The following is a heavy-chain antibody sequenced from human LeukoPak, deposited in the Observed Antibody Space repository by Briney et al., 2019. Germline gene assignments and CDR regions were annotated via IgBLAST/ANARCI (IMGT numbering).Heavy chain of an antibody. CDR2: IGGGGCCA. CDR1: GFTFSSYA. CDR3: AKRVTTVEPSVVDV. D-gene: IGHD4-23*01. Sequence: PGGSLRLSCAASGFTFSSYAMTWVRQAPGKGLEWLSAIGGGGCCASYPDSVKGRFTISRDNSKNTLYLQMNSLRVEDTAVYCCAKRVTTVEPSVVDVWGQGTAVTVSS. V-gene: IGHV3-23*01. J-gene: IGHJ6*02.